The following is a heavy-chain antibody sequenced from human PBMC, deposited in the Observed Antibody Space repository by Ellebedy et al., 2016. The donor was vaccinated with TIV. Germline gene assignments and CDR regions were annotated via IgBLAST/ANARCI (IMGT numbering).Heavy chain of an antibody. CDR1: GFSFGNHD. CDR3: ARHSGTYYEYFYGMDV. Sequence: GESLKISCAASGFSFGNHDMNWVRQAPGKGLEWVSYISSSAKTIYSADSVKGRFTVSRDNAKKLLYLQMNSPRAEDTAVYYCARHSGTYYEYFYGMDVWGQGTTVTVSS. CDR2: ISSSAKTI. V-gene: IGHV3-48*03. D-gene: IGHD1-26*01. J-gene: IGHJ6*02.